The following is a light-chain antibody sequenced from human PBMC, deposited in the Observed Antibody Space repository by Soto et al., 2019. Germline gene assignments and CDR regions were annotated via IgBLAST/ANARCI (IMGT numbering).Light chain of an antibody. CDR3: QQYGSSPPLT. Sequence: EFVLTQSPGTLSLSPGERATLSCRASQSVSSSYLAWYQQKPGQAPRILIYSASTRATGIPDRLSGSGSGTDFTLTISRLEPEDFAVYYCQQYGSSPPLTFGGGTKVEIK. CDR1: QSVSSSY. J-gene: IGKJ4*01. V-gene: IGKV3-20*01. CDR2: SAS.